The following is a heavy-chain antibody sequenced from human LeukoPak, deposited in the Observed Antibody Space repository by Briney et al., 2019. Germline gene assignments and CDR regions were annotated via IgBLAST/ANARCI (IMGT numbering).Heavy chain of an antibody. CDR2: IYTSGST. V-gene: IGHV4-61*02. CDR3: ARDQHGFGDYFDY. D-gene: IGHD3-10*01. J-gene: IGHJ4*02. Sequence: SETLSLTCTVSGGSISSGSYYWSWIRQPAGKGLEWIGRIYTSGSTHYNPSLKSRVTISVDTSKNQFSLKLSSVTAADTAVYYCARDQHGFGDYFDYWGQGTLVTVSS. CDR1: GGSISSGSYY.